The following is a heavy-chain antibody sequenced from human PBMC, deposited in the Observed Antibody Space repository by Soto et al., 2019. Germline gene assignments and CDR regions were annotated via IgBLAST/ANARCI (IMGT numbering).Heavy chain of an antibody. D-gene: IGHD1-1*01. CDR2: IYYSGST. J-gene: IGHJ5*02. Sequence: SETLSLTCTVSGGSISSYYWSWIRQPPGKGLEWIGYIYYSGSTNYNPSRKSRVTISVDTSKNQFSLKLSSVTAADTAVYYCARTRKSTGTTDWFDTCDQGTLVTVSS. CDR3: ARTRKSTGTTDWFDT. CDR1: GGSISSYY. V-gene: IGHV4-59*01.